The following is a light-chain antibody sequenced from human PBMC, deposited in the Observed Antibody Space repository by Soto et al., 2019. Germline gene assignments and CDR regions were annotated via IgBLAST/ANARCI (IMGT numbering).Light chain of an antibody. J-gene: IGLJ2*01. Sequence: SYELTRPPSVSVAPGKTARITCGGNNIGSKSVHWYQQKPGQAPVLVIYYDSDRPSGIPERFSGSNSGNTATLTISRVEAGDEADYYCQVWDSSSDHLVVFGGGTKLTVL. CDR2: YDS. V-gene: IGLV3-21*04. CDR3: QVWDSSSDHLVV. CDR1: NIGSKS.